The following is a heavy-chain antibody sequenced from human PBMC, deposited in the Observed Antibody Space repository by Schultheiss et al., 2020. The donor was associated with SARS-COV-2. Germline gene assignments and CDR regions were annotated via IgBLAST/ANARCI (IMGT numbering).Heavy chain of an antibody. V-gene: IGHV2-70*11. Sequence: TLSLTCTVSGGSISSGGYYWSWIRQHPGKALEWLARIDWDDYTYYSTSLKTRLTISKDTSKNQVVLTMTNMDPVDTATYYCARTYYYDSSGVTLPFDYWGQGTLVTVSS. D-gene: IGHD3-22*01. CDR1: GGSISSGGYY. CDR3: ARTYYYDSSGVTLPFDY. J-gene: IGHJ4*02. CDR2: IDWDDYT.